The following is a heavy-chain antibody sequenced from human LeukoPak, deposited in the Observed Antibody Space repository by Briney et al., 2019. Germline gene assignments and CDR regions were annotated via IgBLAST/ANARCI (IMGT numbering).Heavy chain of an antibody. V-gene: IGHV4-39*01. CDR1: GDSSDNNGFY. Sequence: TSETLSLTCTVSGDSSDNNGFYWGWIRQPPGKGLEWIGNIYYSGSTYYNPSLKSRVTISVDTSKNQFSLKLSSVTAADTAVYYCARQYYYGSGSYHQKIVDPWGQGTLVTVSS. CDR3: ARQYYYGSGSYHQKIVDP. CDR2: IYYSGST. D-gene: IGHD3-10*01. J-gene: IGHJ5*02.